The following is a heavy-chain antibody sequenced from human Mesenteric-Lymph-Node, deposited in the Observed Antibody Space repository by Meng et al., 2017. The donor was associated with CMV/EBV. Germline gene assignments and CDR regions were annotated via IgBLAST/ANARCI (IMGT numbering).Heavy chain of an antibody. Sequence: SLKISCAASGFTFDDYAMHWVRQAPGKGLEWVSGISWNSGSIGYADSVKGRFTISRDNAKNSLYLQMNSLRAEDTAVYYCARDYTLDDPWGQGTLVTVSS. CDR3: ARDYTLDDP. V-gene: IGHV3-9*01. CDR1: GFTFDDYA. J-gene: IGHJ5*02. CDR2: ISWNSGSI. D-gene: IGHD1-1*01.